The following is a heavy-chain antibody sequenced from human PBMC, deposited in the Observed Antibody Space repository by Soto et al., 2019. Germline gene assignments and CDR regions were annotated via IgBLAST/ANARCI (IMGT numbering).Heavy chain of an antibody. J-gene: IGHJ4*02. Sequence: SETLSLTCTVSGGPISSYYWSWIRQPPGKGLEWIGYIYYSGSTNYNPSLKSRVTISVDTSKNQFSLKLSSVTAADTAVYYCASYSNYKFDYWGQGTLVTVS. CDR2: IYYSGST. V-gene: IGHV4-59*01. D-gene: IGHD4-4*01. CDR3: ASYSNYKFDY. CDR1: GGPISSYY.